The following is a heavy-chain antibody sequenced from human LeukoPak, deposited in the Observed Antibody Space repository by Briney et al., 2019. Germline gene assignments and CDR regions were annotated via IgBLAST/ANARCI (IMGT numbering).Heavy chain of an antibody. CDR1: GFTFSNYW. V-gene: IGHV3-74*01. D-gene: IGHD3-22*01. J-gene: IGHJ4*02. CDR3: ARENPIGYDSSGYFNY. Sequence: TGGSLRLSCAASGFTFSNYWMHWVRQAPGKGLVWVSRINSDGSTTSCADSVKGRFTIPRDNAKNTLYLQMNSLRAEDTAVYYCARENPIGYDSSGYFNYWGQGTLVTVSS. CDR2: INSDGSTT.